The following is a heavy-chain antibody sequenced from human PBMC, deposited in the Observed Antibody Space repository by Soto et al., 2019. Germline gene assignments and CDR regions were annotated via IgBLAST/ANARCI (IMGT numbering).Heavy chain of an antibody. CDR2: INPNSGGT. CDR3: ARPIGALSTTDFTY. V-gene: IGHV1-2*04. Sequence: ASVKVSCKASGYTFTGYYMHWVRQAPGQGLEWMGWINPNSGGTNYAQKFQGWVTMTRDKSISTAYLQWSSLKASDTAMYYCARPIGALSTTDFTYWGQGTLVTVSS. CDR1: GYTFTGYY. J-gene: IGHJ4*02. D-gene: IGHD3-22*01.